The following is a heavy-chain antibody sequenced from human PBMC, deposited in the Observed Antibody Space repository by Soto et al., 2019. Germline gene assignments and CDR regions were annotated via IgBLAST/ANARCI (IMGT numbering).Heavy chain of an antibody. D-gene: IGHD2-21*02. CDR3: ARWAYCGGDCYWLDF. CDR1: GGSISGFY. V-gene: IGHV4-59*01. Sequence: SETLSLTCTISGGSISGFYWGWIRQPPGKGLEWIGNIYYSGSANYDPSLRSRVTISLNTSKNQFSLNLNSVTAADTAIYYCARWAYCGGDCYWLDFWGQGTLVTVSS. CDR2: IYYSGSA. J-gene: IGHJ4*02.